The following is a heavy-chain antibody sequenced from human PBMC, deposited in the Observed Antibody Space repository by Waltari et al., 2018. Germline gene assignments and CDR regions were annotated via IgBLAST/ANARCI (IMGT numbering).Heavy chain of an antibody. Sequence: QVQLVQSGAEVKKPGSSVKVSCKAAGYPFTSYSMHWVRQAPGQRLEWMGWINAGNGNTKYAQKFQGRVTITRDTSASTAYMELSSLRSEDTAVYYCARDKGYCSGGSCLSNWFDPWGQGTLVTVSS. CDR2: INAGNGNT. V-gene: IGHV1-3*01. D-gene: IGHD2-15*01. J-gene: IGHJ5*02. CDR3: ARDKGYCSGGSCLSNWFDP. CDR1: GYPFTSYS.